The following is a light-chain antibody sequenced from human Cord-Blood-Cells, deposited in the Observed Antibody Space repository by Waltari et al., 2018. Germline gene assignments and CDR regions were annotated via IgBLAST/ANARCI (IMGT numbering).Light chain of an antibody. CDR1: SSDVGGYNY. CDR2: EVS. CDR3: SSYTSRSTLYV. V-gene: IGLV2-14*01. Sequence: QSALTQPASVSGSPGQSITISCTGTSSDVGGYNYVSWYQQHPGKAPKRMIYEVSNRPSGVSNRVAGSKSGNTASLTSAGLQAEDEADYYGSSYTSRSTLYVFGTGTKVTVL. J-gene: IGLJ1*01.